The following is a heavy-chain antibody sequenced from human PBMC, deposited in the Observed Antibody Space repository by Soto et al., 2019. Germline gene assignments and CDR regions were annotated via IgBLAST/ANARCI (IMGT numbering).Heavy chain of an antibody. CDR3: ASSSGWPYFDY. V-gene: IGHV4-30-2*01. J-gene: IGHJ4*02. D-gene: IGHD6-19*01. CDR2: IYHSGST. CDR1: GGSISSGGYS. Sequence: QLQLQESGSGLVKPSQTLSLTCAVSGGSISSGGYSWSWIRQPPGKGLEWIGYIYHSGSTYYNPSLKSRVTISVDRPKNQVSLKLRSVTAADTAVYYCASSSGWPYFDYWGQGTLVTVSS.